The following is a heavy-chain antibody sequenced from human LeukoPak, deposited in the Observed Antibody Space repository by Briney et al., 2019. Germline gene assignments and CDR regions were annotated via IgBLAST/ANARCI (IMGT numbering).Heavy chain of an antibody. Sequence: SETLSLTCTVSGGSISSYYWSWIRQPPGKGLEWLGYIYYSGSTNYNPSLKSRVTISGDTSKTQFSLRLSSVTAADSAVYYCARVSWFPGSSYYYMDVWGKGTTVTVSS. CDR3: ARVSWFPGSSYYYMDV. CDR1: GGSISSYY. V-gene: IGHV4-59*01. CDR2: IYYSGST. D-gene: IGHD3-9*01. J-gene: IGHJ6*03.